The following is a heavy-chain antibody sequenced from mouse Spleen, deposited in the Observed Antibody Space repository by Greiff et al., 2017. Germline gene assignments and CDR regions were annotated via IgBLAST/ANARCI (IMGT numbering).Heavy chain of an antibody. CDR1: GFTFSSFG. Sequence: EVQLVESGGGLVQPGGSRKLSCAASGFTFSSFGMHWVRQAPEKGLEWVAYISSGSSTIYYADTVKGRFTISRDNPKNTLFLQMTSLRSEDTAMYYCARGPLGRGAWFAYWGQGALVTVSA. D-gene: IGHD4-1*01. V-gene: IGHV5-17*02. CDR3: ARGPLGRGAWFAY. CDR2: ISSGSSTI. J-gene: IGHJ3*01.